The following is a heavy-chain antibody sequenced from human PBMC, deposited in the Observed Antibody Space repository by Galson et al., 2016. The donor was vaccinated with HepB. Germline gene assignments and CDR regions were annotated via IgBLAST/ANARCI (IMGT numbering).Heavy chain of an antibody. J-gene: IGHJ4*02. CDR1: GFTFSNYA. V-gene: IGHV3-23*01. CDR3: AKVRLLIDY. CDR2: ISGSGNST. Sequence: SLRLSCAASGFTFSNYAMSWVRQAPGKGLEWVSGISGSGNSTYYADPVKGRFTISRDNSNNTLYLQMNSLRAEDTAIYYCAKVRLLIDYWGQGTLVTVSS.